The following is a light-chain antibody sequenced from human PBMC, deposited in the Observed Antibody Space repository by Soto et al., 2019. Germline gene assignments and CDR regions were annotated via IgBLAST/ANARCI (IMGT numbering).Light chain of an antibody. V-gene: IGKV3-20*01. Sequence: EIVLTQSPGTLSLSPGERATLSCRASQSVSSSYLAWYQQKPGQAPRLLIYGASSSATGTPDRFSGSGSGTDFTLTISRLEPEDFTMYYCQQYGSSLSITFGQGTRLEIK. CDR3: QQYGSSLSIT. CDR2: GAS. CDR1: QSVSSSY. J-gene: IGKJ5*01.